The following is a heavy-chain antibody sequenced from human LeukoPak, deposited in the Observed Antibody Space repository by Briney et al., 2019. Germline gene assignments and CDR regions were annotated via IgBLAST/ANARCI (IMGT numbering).Heavy chain of an antibody. V-gene: IGHV4-59*08. CDR2: IYYSGNT. CDR3: ARRNDFGI. Sequence: SETLSLTCTVSGGSISGDHWNWIRQPPGKGLEWIGYIYYSGNTNYNPSLKSRVTISVDTSKNQFSLKLNSVTAADTAVHYCARRNDFGIWGQGTMVTVSS. J-gene: IGHJ3*02. CDR1: GGSISGDH.